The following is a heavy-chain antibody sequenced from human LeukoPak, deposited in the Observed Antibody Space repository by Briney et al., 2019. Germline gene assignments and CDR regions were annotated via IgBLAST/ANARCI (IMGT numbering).Heavy chain of an antibody. CDR2: IRSKAYGGTT. CDR3: TRVPRTTVAKYCFDY. Sequence: QPGGSLRLSCTASGFTFGDYAMSWVRQAPGKGLEWVGFIRSKAYGGTTEYAASVKGRFTISRDDSKSIAYLQMNSLKTEDTAVYYCTRVPRTTVAKYCFDYWGQGTLVTVSS. D-gene: IGHD4-17*01. CDR1: GFTFGDYA. J-gene: IGHJ4*02. V-gene: IGHV3-49*04.